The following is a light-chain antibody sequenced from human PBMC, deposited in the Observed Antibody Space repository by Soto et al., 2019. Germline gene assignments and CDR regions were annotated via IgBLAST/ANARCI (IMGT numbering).Light chain of an antibody. J-gene: IGKJ5*01. CDR1: QGISSY. Sequence: DIQLTQSPSFLSASVGDRVTITCRASQGISSYLAWYQQKPGKAPKLLIYAASTLQSGVPSRFSGSGSGTEFTLTISSLQPEDFAIYYCQQRSNWPPITFGQGTRWRL. CDR3: QQRSNWPPIT. CDR2: AAS. V-gene: IGKV1-9*01.